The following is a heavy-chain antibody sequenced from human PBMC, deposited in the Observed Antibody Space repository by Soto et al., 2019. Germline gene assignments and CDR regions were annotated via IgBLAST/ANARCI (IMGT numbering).Heavy chain of an antibody. CDR3: ARDSFGLAY. Sequence: TLSLTCSVSGGSISSGGFSWSWIRQPPGKGLEWIGYIYYGGSTYYNPSLKSRVTMSVDRSKNQFSLELGSVTAADTAVYSCARDSFGLAYWGGGTMVTVYS. CDR2: IYYGGST. V-gene: IGHV4-30-2*01. D-gene: IGHD3-3*01. J-gene: IGHJ4*02. CDR1: GGSISSGGFS.